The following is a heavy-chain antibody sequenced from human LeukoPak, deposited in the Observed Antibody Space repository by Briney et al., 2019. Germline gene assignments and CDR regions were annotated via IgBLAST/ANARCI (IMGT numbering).Heavy chain of an antibody. CDR2: INHSGST. V-gene: IGHV4-30-4*08. Sequence: SQTLSLTCTVSGGSISSGDYYWSWIRQPPGKGLEWIGEINHSGSTNYNPSLKSRVTISVDTSKNQFSLKLSSVTAADTAVYYCARHYSGSYRWSYWGQGTLVTVSS. J-gene: IGHJ4*02. D-gene: IGHD1-26*01. CDR1: GGSISSGDYY. CDR3: ARHYSGSYRWSY.